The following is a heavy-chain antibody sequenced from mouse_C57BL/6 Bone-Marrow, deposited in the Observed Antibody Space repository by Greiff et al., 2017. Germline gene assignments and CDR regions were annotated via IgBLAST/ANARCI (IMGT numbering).Heavy chain of an antibody. CDR2: IYPRSGNT. J-gene: IGHJ3*01. D-gene: IGHD1-1*01. V-gene: IGHV1-81*01. CDR1: GYTFTSYG. Sequence: QVQLQQSGAELARPGASVKLSCKASGYTFTSYGISWVKQRTGQGLEWIGEIYPRSGNTYYYEKFKGKATLTADKSSSTAYMELRSLTSEDSAVYFCARDVYETYWGQGTLVTVSA. CDR3: ARDVYETY.